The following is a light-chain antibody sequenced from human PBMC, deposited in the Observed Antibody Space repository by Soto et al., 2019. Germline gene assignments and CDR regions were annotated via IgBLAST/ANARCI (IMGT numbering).Light chain of an antibody. J-gene: IGLJ1*01. CDR1: SSDVGGYKY. V-gene: IGLV2-14*01. CDR2: EVS. CDR3: SSYTSSSPCV. Sequence: QSALTQPASVSGSPGQSITISCTGTSSDVGGYKYVSWYQQHPGKAPKLMIYEVSNRPSGVSNRFSDSKSSNMASLTISGLQAEDEADYYCSSYTSSSPCVFGTGTKVTVL.